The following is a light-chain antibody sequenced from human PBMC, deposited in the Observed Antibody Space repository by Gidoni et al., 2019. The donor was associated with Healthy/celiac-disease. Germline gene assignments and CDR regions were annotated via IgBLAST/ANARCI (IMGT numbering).Light chain of an antibody. V-gene: IGKV3-11*01. CDR1: QSVSSY. Sequence: EIVLTQSPATLSLSPGERATLSCRASQSVSSYLAWYQHKPGQAPRLLIYDASNKATGIPARFRGSGAGTDFTLTISSLEPEDFAVYYCQQRSNWPPTFGQXTKVEIK. CDR3: QQRSNWPPT. CDR2: DAS. J-gene: IGKJ1*01.